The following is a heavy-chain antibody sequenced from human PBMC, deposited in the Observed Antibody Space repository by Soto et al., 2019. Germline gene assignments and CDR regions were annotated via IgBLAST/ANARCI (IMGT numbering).Heavy chain of an antibody. CDR3: ARRERITIFGVVTPYYYYGMDV. Sequence: EASVKVSCKASGYTFTTYAISWVRQAPGQGLEWMGGIIPIFGTANYAQKFQGRVTITADESTSTAYMELSSLRSEDTAVYYCARRERITIFGVVTPYYYYGMDVWGQGTTVTVSS. J-gene: IGHJ6*02. CDR1: GYTFTTYA. CDR2: IIPIFGTA. V-gene: IGHV1-69*13. D-gene: IGHD3-3*01.